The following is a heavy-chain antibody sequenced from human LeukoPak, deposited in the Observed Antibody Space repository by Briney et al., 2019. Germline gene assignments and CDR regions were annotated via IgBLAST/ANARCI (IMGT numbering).Heavy chain of an antibody. D-gene: IGHD2-21*01. V-gene: IGHV3-23*01. CDR1: GFTFSSYA. CDR3: AKFGGGAYYFDY. J-gene: IGHJ4*02. CDR2: ISGGGDVK. Sequence: GGSLRLSCAASGFTFSSYAMSWVRQAPGKGLKWVSTISGGGDVKYYADSVKGRFTISRDNFKNTLYLQMNSLRADDTAEYYCAKFGGGAYYFDYWGQGTLVTVSS.